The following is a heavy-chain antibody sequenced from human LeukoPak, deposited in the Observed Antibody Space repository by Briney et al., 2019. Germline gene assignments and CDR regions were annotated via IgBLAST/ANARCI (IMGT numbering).Heavy chain of an antibody. CDR1: GFTVSSSY. V-gene: IGHV3-53*01. J-gene: IGHJ3*02. CDR2: FYRGDST. Sequence: GGSLRLSCAASGFTVSSSYMYWVRQAPGKGLEWVSFFYRGDSTYYAESVRGRFTISRDNSKNTLYLLMNSLIPEDTAVYYCARQFDGSHPNAFDIWGQGTMVTVSS. CDR3: ARQFDGSHPNAFDI. D-gene: IGHD1-26*01.